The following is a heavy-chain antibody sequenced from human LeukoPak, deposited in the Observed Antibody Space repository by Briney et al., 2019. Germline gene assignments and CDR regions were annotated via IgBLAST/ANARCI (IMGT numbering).Heavy chain of an antibody. CDR2: ISYDGSNK. CDR1: GFAFSSYA. Sequence: PGGSLRLSCAASGFAFSSYAMHWVRQAPGKGLEWVAVISYDGSNKYYADSVKGRFTISRDNSKNTLYLQMNSLRAEDTAVYYCARGEVVTAIREYFNHYFDYWGQGTLVTVSS. D-gene: IGHD2-21*02. V-gene: IGHV3-30*01. J-gene: IGHJ4*02. CDR3: ARGEVVTAIREYFNHYFDY.